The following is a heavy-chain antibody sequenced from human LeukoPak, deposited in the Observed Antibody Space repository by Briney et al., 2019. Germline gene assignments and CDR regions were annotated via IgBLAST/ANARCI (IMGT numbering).Heavy chain of an antibody. D-gene: IGHD1-7*01. CDR3: AKILGITGTSHYFDY. CDR1: GFTFSSYV. J-gene: IGHJ4*02. Sequence: GGSLRLSCAASGFTFSSYVMSWVRQAPGKGLEWVSNIGGSVGSMFYAASVKGRFAISRDNSKNTLYLQMNSLRAEDTAVYYCAKILGITGTSHYFDYWGQGTLVTVSS. V-gene: IGHV3-23*01. CDR2: IGGSVGSM.